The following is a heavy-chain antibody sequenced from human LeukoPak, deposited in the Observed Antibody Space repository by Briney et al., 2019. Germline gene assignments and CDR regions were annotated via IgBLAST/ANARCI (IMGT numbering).Heavy chain of an antibody. CDR2: SSAYNGNT. CDR3: ARGSVNFDWLLLRY. Sequence: ASVKVSCKASGYTFTSYGISWVRQAPGQGLECMGWSSAYNGNTNYAQKLQGRGTMTTDTSTSKAYMELRSVRSDDTAVYYCARGSVNFDWLLLRYWGQGTLVTVSS. D-gene: IGHD3-9*01. J-gene: IGHJ4*02. V-gene: IGHV1-18*01. CDR1: GYTFTSYG.